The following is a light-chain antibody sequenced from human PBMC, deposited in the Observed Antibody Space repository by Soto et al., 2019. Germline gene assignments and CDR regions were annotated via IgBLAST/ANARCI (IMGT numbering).Light chain of an antibody. CDR3: QQRSNWPPIT. CDR1: QSVSSNY. V-gene: IGKV3D-20*02. J-gene: IGKJ5*01. CDR2: DAT. Sequence: EIVLTQSPGTLSLSPGERATLSCRASQSVSSNYLAWYQQKSGQAPRLLIYDATSRATDVPDRFSGSGSGTDFALAISRLEPEDFAVYYCQQRSNWPPITFGQGTRLEIK.